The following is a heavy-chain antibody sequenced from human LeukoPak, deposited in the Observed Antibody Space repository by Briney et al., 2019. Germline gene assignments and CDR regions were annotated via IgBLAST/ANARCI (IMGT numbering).Heavy chain of an antibody. D-gene: IGHD1-26*01. V-gene: IGHV3-23*01. J-gene: IGHJ4*02. CDR2: ISGSGGST. CDR3: AKGQFRMGAPKYYFDY. CDR1: GFTFSSYA. Sequence: GGSLRLSCAASGFTFSSYAMSWVRQAPGKGLEWVSAISGSGGSTYHADSVKGRFTISRDNSKNTLYLQMNSLRAEDTAVYYCAKGQFRMGAPKYYFDYWGQGTLVTVSS.